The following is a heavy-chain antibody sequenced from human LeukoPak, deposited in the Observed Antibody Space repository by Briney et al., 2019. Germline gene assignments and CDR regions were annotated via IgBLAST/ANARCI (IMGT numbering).Heavy chain of an antibody. CDR2: ISWNSGSI. CDR3: ALVPAAIRGYYYYGMDV. CDR1: GLTFDDYA. D-gene: IGHD2-2*02. J-gene: IGHJ6*02. V-gene: IGHV3-9*01. Sequence: GRSLRLSCAASGLTFDDYAMHRVRQAPGKGLEWVSGISWNSGSIGYADSVKGRFTISRDNAKNSLYLQMNSLRAEDTALYYCALVPAAIRGYYYYGMDVWGQGTTVTVSS.